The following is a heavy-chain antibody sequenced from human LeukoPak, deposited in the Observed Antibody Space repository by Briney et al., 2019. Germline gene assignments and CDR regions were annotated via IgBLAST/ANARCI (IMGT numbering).Heavy chain of an antibody. CDR3: ARLPRYYYYMDV. V-gene: IGHV4-59*12. Sequence: SETLSLTCTVSGDSINNYYWSWIRQPPGKGLEWIGYIYYSGSTNYNPSLKSRVTISVDKSKNQFSLKLSSVTAADTAVYYCARLPRYYYYMDVWGKGTTVTVSS. CDR2: IYYSGST. CDR1: GDSINNYY. J-gene: IGHJ6*03.